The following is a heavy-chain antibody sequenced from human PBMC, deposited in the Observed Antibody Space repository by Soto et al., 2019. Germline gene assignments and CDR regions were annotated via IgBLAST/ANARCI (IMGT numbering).Heavy chain of an antibody. Sequence: PGGSLRLSCAASGFTFSSYWMSWVRQAPGKGLEWVANIKQDGSEKYYVDSVKGRFTISRDNAKNSLYLQMNSLRAEDTAVYYCARDPGSSSWYSLFPGWFDPWGQGTLVTVSS. D-gene: IGHD6-13*01. CDR1: GFTFSSYW. CDR3: ARDPGSSSWYSLFPGWFDP. CDR2: IKQDGSEK. V-gene: IGHV3-7*01. J-gene: IGHJ5*02.